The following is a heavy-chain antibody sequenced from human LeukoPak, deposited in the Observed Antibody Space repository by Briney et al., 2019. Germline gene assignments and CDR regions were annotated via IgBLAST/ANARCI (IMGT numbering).Heavy chain of an antibody. V-gene: IGHV3-30*04. Sequence: GGSLRLSCAASGFTFSSYAMHWVRQAPGKGLEWVAAISYDGSNKYYADSVKGRFTISRDNSKNTLYLQMNSLRAEDTAVYYCARHASGTDYYYYGMDVWGQGTTVTVSS. CDR2: ISYDGSNK. CDR3: ARHASGTDYYYYGMDV. J-gene: IGHJ6*02. D-gene: IGHD2-15*01. CDR1: GFTFSSYA.